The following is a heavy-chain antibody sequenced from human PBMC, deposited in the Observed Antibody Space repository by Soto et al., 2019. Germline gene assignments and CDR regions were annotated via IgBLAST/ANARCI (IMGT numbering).Heavy chain of an antibody. J-gene: IGHJ6*03. CDR2: ISWNSGSI. CDR3: ARSYSSSSGYYYYMDV. Sequence: GGSLRLSCAASGFTFDDYAMHWVRQAPGKGLEWVSGISWNSGSIGYADSVKGRFTISRDNAKNSLYLQMNSLRAEDTALYYCARSYSSSSGYYYYMDVWGKGTTVTVSS. V-gene: IGHV3-9*01. CDR1: GFTFDDYA. D-gene: IGHD6-6*01.